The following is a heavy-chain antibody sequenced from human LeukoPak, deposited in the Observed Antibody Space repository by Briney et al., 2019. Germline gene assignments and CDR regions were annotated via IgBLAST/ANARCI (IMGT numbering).Heavy chain of an antibody. J-gene: IGHJ4*02. CDR3: AKDISLAVAGIGD. D-gene: IGHD6-19*01. CDR1: GFTFDDYA. V-gene: IGHV3-9*01. Sequence: PGGSLRLSCAASGFTFDDYAMHWVRQAPGNGLEWVSGISWNSGSIGYADSVKGRFTISRDNAKNSLYLQMNSLRAEDTALYYCAKDISLAVAGIGDWGQGTLVTVSS. CDR2: ISWNSGSI.